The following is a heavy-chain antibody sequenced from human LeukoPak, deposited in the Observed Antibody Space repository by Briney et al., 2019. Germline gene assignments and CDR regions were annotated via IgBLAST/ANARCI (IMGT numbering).Heavy chain of an antibody. Sequence: GGSLRLSCAASGFTFSSYGMHWVRQAPGKGLEWVAVISYDGSNKYYADSVKGRFTISRDNSKSTLYLQMNSLRAEDTAVYYCAKDRGWLLNYWGQGTLVTVSS. J-gene: IGHJ4*02. CDR1: GFTFSSYG. D-gene: IGHD5-12*01. CDR3: AKDRGWLLNY. V-gene: IGHV3-30*18. CDR2: ISYDGSNK.